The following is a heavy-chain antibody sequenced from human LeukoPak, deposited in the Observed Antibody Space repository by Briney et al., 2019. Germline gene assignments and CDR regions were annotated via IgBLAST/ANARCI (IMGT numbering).Heavy chain of an antibody. CDR2: IYYSGST. Sequence: SETLSFTCTVSGGSIIGYYWSWIRQPPGKGLEWIASIYYSGSTNYNPSLKSRVTVSLDTSKNQFSLKLSSVTAADTAVYYCARSSHTFYYDSSGYYYWGQGTLVTVSS. J-gene: IGHJ4*02. CDR3: ARSSHTFYYDSSGYYY. D-gene: IGHD3-22*01. V-gene: IGHV4-59*12. CDR1: GGSIIGYY.